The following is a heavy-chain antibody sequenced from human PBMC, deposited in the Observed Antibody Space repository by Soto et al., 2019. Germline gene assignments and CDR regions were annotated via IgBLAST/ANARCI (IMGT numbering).Heavy chain of an antibody. J-gene: IGHJ4*02. D-gene: IGHD6-13*01. CDR3: AHYLIAAAGRTSGFVY. V-gene: IGHV4-30-2*02. CDR1: GGSISSGGYS. CDR2: IYHSGST. Sequence: SETLSLTCVVSGGSISSGGYSWSWIRQPPGKGLEWIGYIYHSGSTYYSPSLKSRLTITKDTSKNQVVLTMTNMDPVDTATYYCAHYLIAAAGRTSGFVYWGQGTLVTVSS.